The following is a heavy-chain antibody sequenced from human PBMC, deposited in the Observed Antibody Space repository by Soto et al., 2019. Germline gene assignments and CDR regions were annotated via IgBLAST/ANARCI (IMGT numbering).Heavy chain of an antibody. CDR2: IAHDGSNA. V-gene: IGHV3-30-3*01. J-gene: IGHJ6*02. CDR3: ARGDREDILVVVGARPGEYGTDI. D-gene: IGHD2-15*01. Sequence: QVQLVESGGVVVQPGGSLRLSCEASGFTFRNHAMHWVRQAPGKGLECLAVIAHDGSNAFYRDSVKGRFTVSRDNSKNTRYLYMNSLRSEDTGVYYCARGDREDILVVVGARPGEYGTDIWGQGTTVIVSS. CDR1: GFTFRNHA.